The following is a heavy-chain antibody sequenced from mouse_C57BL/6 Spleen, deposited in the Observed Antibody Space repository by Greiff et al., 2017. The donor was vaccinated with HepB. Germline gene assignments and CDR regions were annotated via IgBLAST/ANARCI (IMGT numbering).Heavy chain of an antibody. Sequence: QVQLQQPGAELVKPGASVKMSCKASGYTFTSYWITWVKQRPGQGLEWIGDIYPGSGSTNYNEKFKSKATLTVDTSSSTAYMQLSSLTSEDSAVYYCAEREYYGSSSVYFDVWGTGTTVTVSS. CDR2: IYPGSGST. J-gene: IGHJ1*03. CDR1: GYTFTSYW. V-gene: IGHV1-55*01. D-gene: IGHD1-1*01. CDR3: AEREYYGSSSVYFDV.